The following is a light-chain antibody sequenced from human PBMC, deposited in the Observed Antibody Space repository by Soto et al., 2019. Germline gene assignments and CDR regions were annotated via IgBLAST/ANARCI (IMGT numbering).Light chain of an antibody. CDR1: QSVSTS. Sequence: LVMTQSPATLSVSPGERATLSCRASQSVSTSLAWYQQKPGQAPRLLIYGASTRAIGVPARFSGSGSGTEFTLTISSLQSEDFAVYYCQQHNNWPLITFGQGTRLDIK. CDR3: QQHNNWPLIT. V-gene: IGKV3-15*01. CDR2: GAS. J-gene: IGKJ5*01.